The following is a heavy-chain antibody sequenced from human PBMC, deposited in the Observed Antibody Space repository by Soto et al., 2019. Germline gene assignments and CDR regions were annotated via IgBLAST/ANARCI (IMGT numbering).Heavy chain of an antibody. J-gene: IGHJ4*02. CDR3: AREAGPSRDFWSGPQIV. Sequence: PGGSLRLSCAASGFTFSSYSMNWVRQAPGKGLEWVSSISSSSSYIYYADSVKGRFTISRDNAKNSLYLQMNSLRAEDTAVYYCAREAGPSRDFWSGPQIVWGQGTLVTVSS. D-gene: IGHD3-3*01. CDR1: GFTFSSYS. V-gene: IGHV3-21*01. CDR2: ISSSSSYI.